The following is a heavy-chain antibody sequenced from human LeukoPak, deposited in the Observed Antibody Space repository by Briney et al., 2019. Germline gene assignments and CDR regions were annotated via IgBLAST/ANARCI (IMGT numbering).Heavy chain of an antibody. J-gene: IGHJ4*02. D-gene: IGHD6-13*01. CDR2: INGDGSTT. Sequence: GGSLRLSCAASGFTFSSYWMHWVRQAPGKGLVWVSRINGDGSTTTYADSVKGRFTISRDNAKNTLYLQMHSLRPEDTAVYHCARPIGAAGYGFDCWGQGTLVTVSS. CDR1: GFTFSSYW. V-gene: IGHV3-74*01. CDR3: ARPIGAAGYGFDC.